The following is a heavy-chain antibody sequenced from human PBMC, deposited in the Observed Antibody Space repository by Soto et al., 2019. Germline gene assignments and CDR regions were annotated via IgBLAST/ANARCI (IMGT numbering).Heavy chain of an antibody. J-gene: IGHJ4*02. CDR3: AKDPTHDYGDYYFDY. V-gene: IGHV3-30*18. D-gene: IGHD4-17*01. CDR2: ISYDGSNK. Sequence: QVQLVESGGGVANPGSPRSLSGEATGLPFVTKGMHWFPKPPGKGREWVAVISYDGSNKYYADSVKGRFTISRDNSKNTLYLQMNSLRAEDTAVYYCAKDPTHDYGDYYFDYWGQGTLVTVSS. CDR1: GLPFVTKG.